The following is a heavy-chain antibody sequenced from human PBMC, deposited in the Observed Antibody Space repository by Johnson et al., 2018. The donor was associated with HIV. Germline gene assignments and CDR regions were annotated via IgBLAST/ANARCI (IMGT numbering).Heavy chain of an antibody. D-gene: IGHD3-3*01. Sequence: VQLVESGGGVVQPGGSLRLSCSASGFTFSNYAMSWVRQAPGKGLAWVSVIYSGGSTFYADSVKGRFTISRDNSKNALYLQMNSLRAEDTAVYYCARDRRITIFGSGRAVQSNDAFDIWGQGTMVTVSS. CDR3: ARDRRITIFGSGRAVQSNDAFDI. J-gene: IGHJ3*02. CDR1: GFTFSNYA. CDR2: IYSGGST. V-gene: IGHV3-66*02.